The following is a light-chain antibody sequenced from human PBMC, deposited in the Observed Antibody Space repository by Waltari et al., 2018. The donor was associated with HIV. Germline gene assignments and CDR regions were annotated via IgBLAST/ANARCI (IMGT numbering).Light chain of an antibody. V-gene: IGLV1-47*02. CDR2: SNK. CDR3: AAWGNGLGLL. J-gene: IGLJ2*01. Sequence: QSVLTQPPSASGTPGQRVTISCSGSSSNIGSNYVYWYQQLPGTAPKLLLYSNKQRPSGVPDLFSGSKSGISASLAISGLRSEDEADYYCAAWGNGLGLLFGGGTKLTVL. CDR1: SSNIGSNY.